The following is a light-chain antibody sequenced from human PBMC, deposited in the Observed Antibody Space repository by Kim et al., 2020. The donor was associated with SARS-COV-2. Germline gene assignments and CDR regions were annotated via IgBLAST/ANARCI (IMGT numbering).Light chain of an antibody. CDR1: QSISTW. Sequence: DIQITQSPSTLSASVGDRVTITCRASQSISTWLAWYQQKPGKAPKVLIYDASTLESGVPSRFSGSGSGTDFTLTISSLQPDDVATYYCQQYNSYLWTFGQGTKVDIK. V-gene: IGKV1-5*01. CDR3: QQYNSYLWT. CDR2: DAS. J-gene: IGKJ1*01.